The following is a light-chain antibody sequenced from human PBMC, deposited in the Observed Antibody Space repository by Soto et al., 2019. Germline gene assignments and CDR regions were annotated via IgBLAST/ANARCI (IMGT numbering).Light chain of an antibody. CDR1: SSNIGSGT. V-gene: IGLV1-44*01. Sequence: QSVLTQPPSVSGTPGQRVTISCSVGSSNIGSGTVNWYQQLPGTAPKLLIYNNNQRPSGVPDRFSGSKSGTPGSLAISGLQSEDGADYYCCSYVGGYSYVFGIGTKVTVL. J-gene: IGLJ1*01. CDR2: NNN. CDR3: CSYVGGYSYV.